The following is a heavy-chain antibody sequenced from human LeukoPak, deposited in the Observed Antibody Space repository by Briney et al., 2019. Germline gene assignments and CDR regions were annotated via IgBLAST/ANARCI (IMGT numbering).Heavy chain of an antibody. J-gene: IGHJ4*02. V-gene: IGHV4-59*01. Sequence: SETLSLTCTVSGGSISSYYWSWIRQPPGKGLEWIGYIYYSGSTNYNPSLKSRVTISVDTSKNQFSLKLSSVTAADTAVYYCARGRKGWSIFGVVITTFDYWGQGTLVTVSS. CDR2: IYYSGST. CDR3: ARGRKGWSIFGVVITTFDY. CDR1: GGSISSYY. D-gene: IGHD3-3*01.